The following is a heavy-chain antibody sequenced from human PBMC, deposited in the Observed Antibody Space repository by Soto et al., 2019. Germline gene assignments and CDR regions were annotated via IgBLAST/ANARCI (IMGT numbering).Heavy chain of an antibody. CDR3: ARGVLLIRGYSYGYDDY. Sequence: GGSLRLSCAASGFTFSSYWMSWVRQAPGKGLEWVANIKQDGSEKYYVDSVKGRFTISRDNAKNSLYLQMNSLRAEDTAVYYCARGVLLIRGYSYGYDDYWGQGTLVTVSS. CDR2: IKQDGSEK. V-gene: IGHV3-7*05. CDR1: GFTFSSYW. J-gene: IGHJ4*02. D-gene: IGHD5-18*01.